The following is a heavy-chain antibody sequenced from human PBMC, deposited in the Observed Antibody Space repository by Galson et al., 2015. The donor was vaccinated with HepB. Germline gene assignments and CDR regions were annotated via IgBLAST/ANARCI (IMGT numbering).Heavy chain of an antibody. CDR2: ISSSSSYT. Sequence: SLRLSCAASGFTFSDYYMSWIRQAPGKGLEWVSYISSSSSYTNYADSVKGRFTISRDNAKNSLYLQMNSLRAEDTAVYYCARDSYYCSSTSCDHYYYYGMDVWGQGTTVTVSS. D-gene: IGHD2-2*01. CDR1: GFTFSDYY. CDR3: ARDSYYCSSTSCDHYYYYGMDV. V-gene: IGHV3-11*06. J-gene: IGHJ6*02.